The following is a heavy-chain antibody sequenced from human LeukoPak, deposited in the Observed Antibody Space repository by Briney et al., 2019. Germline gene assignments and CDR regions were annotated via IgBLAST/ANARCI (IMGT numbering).Heavy chain of an antibody. CDR1: GYTFTGYY. V-gene: IGHV1-2*02. Sequence: ASVKVSCKASGYTFTGYYMHWVRQAPGQGLEWMGWINPNSGGTNYAQKFQGRVTMTRDTSISTAYMELSRLRSDDTAVYYCARSLTRIAAAGTKRNNWFDPWGQGTLVTVSS. D-gene: IGHD6-13*01. CDR3: ARSLTRIAAAGTKRNNWFDP. CDR2: INPNSGGT. J-gene: IGHJ5*02.